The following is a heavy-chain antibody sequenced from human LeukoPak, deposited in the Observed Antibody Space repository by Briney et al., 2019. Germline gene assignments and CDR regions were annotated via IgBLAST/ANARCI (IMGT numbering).Heavy chain of an antibody. D-gene: IGHD4-17*01. Sequence: GASVKVSCKASGYTFTSYGISWVRQAPGQGLEWMGWISAYNGNTNYAQKLQGRVTMTTDTSTSTAYMELRSLRSDDTAVYYCFRFRAPYGDYDRPFDYWGQGTMVTVSS. CDR1: GYTFTSYG. J-gene: IGHJ3*01. CDR2: ISAYNGNT. V-gene: IGHV1-18*01. CDR3: FRFRAPYGDYDRPFDY.